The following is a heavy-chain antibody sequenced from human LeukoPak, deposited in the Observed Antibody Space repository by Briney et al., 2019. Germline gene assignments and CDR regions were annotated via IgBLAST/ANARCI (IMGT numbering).Heavy chain of an antibody. D-gene: IGHD2-2*01. CDR2: INHSGST. J-gene: IGHJ4*02. CDR1: GGSFSGYY. V-gene: IGHV4-34*01. Sequence: PSETLSLTCAVYGGSFSGYYWSWIRQPPGKGLEWIGEINHSGSTNYNPSLKSRVTISVDTSKNQFPLKLSSVTAADTAVYYCARENRLGYCSSTSCLPFDYWGQGTLVTVSS. CDR3: ARENRLGYCSSTSCLPFDY.